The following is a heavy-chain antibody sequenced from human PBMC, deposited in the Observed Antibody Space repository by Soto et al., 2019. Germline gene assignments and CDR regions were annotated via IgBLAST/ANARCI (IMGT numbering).Heavy chain of an antibody. CDR2: ISNNGGST. CDR3: VKDPSRGGWYGFFLH. CDR1: GVIFSDYA. J-gene: IGHJ1*01. Sequence: GGSLSLSCSASGVIFSDYAMHWVRLTPGKGLELVSAISNNGGSTNDAPSVWGRFTISRDNSKNTVYLEMSSLRVEDTAIYYCVKDPSRGGWYGFFLHWGQGTVVTVST. D-gene: IGHD6-19*01. V-gene: IGHV3-64D*06.